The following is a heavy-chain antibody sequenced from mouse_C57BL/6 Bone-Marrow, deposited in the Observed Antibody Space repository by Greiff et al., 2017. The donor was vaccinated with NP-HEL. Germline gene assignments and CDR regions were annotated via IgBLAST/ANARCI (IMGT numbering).Heavy chain of an antibody. Sequence: EVKLMESGEGLVKPGGSLKLSCAASGFTFSSYAMSWVRQTPEKRLEWVAYISSGGDYIYYADIVKGRFTISRDNARNTLYLQMSSLKSEDTAMYYCVYYDVLAWFAYWGQGTLVTVSA. CDR1: GFTFSSYA. J-gene: IGHJ3*01. D-gene: IGHD2-4*01. CDR2: ISSGGDYI. CDR3: VYYDVLAWFAY. V-gene: IGHV5S21*01.